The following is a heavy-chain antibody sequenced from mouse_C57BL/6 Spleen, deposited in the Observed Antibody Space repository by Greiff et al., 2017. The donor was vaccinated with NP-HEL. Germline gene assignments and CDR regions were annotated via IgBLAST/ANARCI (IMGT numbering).Heavy chain of an antibody. V-gene: IGHV5-9-1*02. Sequence: EVQVVESGEGLVKPGGSLKLSCAASGFTFSSYAMSWVRQTPEKRLEWVAYISSGGDYIYYADTVKGRFTISRDNARNTLYLQMSSLKSEDTAMYYCTRDGYQNYFDYWGQGTTLTVSS. CDR1: GFTFSSYA. CDR2: ISSGGDYI. J-gene: IGHJ2*01. CDR3: TRDGYQNYFDY. D-gene: IGHD2-3*01.